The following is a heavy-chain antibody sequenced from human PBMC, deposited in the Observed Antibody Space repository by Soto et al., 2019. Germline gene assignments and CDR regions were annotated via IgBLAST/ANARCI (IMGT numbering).Heavy chain of an antibody. CDR3: ARESRKQLWLWWLDP. V-gene: IGHV4-61*02. CDR2: IQTSGST. Sequence: TLSLTCGISGDSISSRGYTWTWIRQPAGKGLEWIGRIQTSGSTICNPSLKSRVNMSLDTSKNQFSLILTSVTAADTAVYYCARESRKQLWLWWLDPWGQGTLVTVSS. CDR1: GDSISSRGYT. J-gene: IGHJ5*02. D-gene: IGHD2-21*01.